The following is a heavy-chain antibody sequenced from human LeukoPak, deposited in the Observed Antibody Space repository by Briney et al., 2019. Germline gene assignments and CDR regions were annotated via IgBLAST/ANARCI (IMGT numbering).Heavy chain of an antibody. CDR2: ISYDGRDK. V-gene: IGHV3-30*03. Sequence: GGSLRLSCAASGFTFSSSVMHWVRQAPGKGLEWVAAISYDGRDKYFADSVKDRFTISRDNSKNTVDLQVNGLRAEDTAVYYCARETGNYYFDFWGQGTLVTVSS. J-gene: IGHJ4*02. D-gene: IGHD1-7*01. CDR3: ARETGNYYFDF. CDR1: GFTFSSSV.